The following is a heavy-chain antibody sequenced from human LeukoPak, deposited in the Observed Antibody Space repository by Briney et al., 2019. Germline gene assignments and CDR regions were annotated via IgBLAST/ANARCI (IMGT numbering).Heavy chain of an antibody. CDR2: INAGNGHT. J-gene: IGHJ4*02. CDR1: GYTFTSYT. Sequence: VASVKVSCKASGYTFTSYTMHWVRQAPGQRLEWMGWINAGNGHTKYSQKFQGRVTITRDTSASTAYMELSSLRSEDTAVYYCARVLRDYCSGGSCYQLNYWGQGTLVTVSS. CDR3: ARVLRDYCSGGSCYQLNY. D-gene: IGHD2-15*01. V-gene: IGHV1-3*01.